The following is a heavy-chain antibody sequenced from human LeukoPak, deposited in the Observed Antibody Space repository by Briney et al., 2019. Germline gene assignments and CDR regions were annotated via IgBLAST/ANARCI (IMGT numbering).Heavy chain of an antibody. J-gene: IGHJ4*02. V-gene: IGHV7-4-1*02. CDR1: GYTFTSYA. CDR2: INTNTGNP. D-gene: IGHD5-12*01. Sequence: ASVKVSCKASGYTFTSYAMNWVRQAPGQGLEWMGWINTNTGNPTYAQGFTGRFVFSLDTSVSTAYLQISSLKAEDTAVYYCARGGYGGYSRDDGNFDYWGQGTLVTVSS. CDR3: ARGGYGGYSRDDGNFDY.